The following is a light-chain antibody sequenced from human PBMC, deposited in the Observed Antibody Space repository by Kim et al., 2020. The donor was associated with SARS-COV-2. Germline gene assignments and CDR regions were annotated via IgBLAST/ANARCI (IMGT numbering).Light chain of an antibody. CDR3: QQYYTTPWT. CDR2: WAS. J-gene: IGKJ1*01. Sequence: ATIHCKSSQSVLYSSNNKTYLAWYQQKPGQPPNLLIYWASTRESGVPDRFSGSGSGTDFTLTISSLQAEDVAVYYCQQYYTTPWTFGQGTKVDIK. CDR1: QSVLYSSNNKTY. V-gene: IGKV4-1*01.